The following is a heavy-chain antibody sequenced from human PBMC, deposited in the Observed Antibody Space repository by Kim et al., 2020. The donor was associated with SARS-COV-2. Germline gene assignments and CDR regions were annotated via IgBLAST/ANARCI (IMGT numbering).Heavy chain of an antibody. CDR3: ARDAPPFTSSPLPFVGTYGMDV. CDR2: IKQDGSEK. D-gene: IGHD2-2*01. V-gene: IGHV3-7*01. Sequence: GGSLRLSCAASGFTFSSYWMSWVRQAPGKGLEWVANIKQDGSEKYYVDSVKGRFTISRDNAKNSLYLQMNSLRAEDTAVYYCARDAPPFTSSPLPFVGTYGMDVWGQGTTVTVSS. J-gene: IGHJ6*02. CDR1: GFTFSSYW.